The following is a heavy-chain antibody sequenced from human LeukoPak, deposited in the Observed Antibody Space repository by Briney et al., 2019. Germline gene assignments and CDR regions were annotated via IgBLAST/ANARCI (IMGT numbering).Heavy chain of an antibody. J-gene: IGHJ3*02. CDR2: IYSGGST. CDR3: ARDSGWGAFDI. CDR1: GFTVSSDY. V-gene: IGHV3-53*01. Sequence: GGSLRLSCAASGFTVSSDYMSWVRQAPGKGLEWVSVIYSGGSTYYADSVKGRFTISRDNSKNTLYLQMNSLRAEDTAVYYCARDSGWGAFDIWGQGTMVTVSS. D-gene: IGHD6-19*01.